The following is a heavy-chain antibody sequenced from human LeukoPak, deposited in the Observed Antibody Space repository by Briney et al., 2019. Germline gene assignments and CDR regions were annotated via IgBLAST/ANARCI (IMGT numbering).Heavy chain of an antibody. Sequence: PGKSLRLSCAASGFTFSNYAMHWVRQAPGKGLEWVSVIYSGGSTYYADSVKGRFTISRDNSKNTLYLQMNSLRAEDTAVYYCARITGAFDYWGQGTLVTVSS. CDR1: GFTFSNYA. D-gene: IGHD1-20*01. J-gene: IGHJ4*02. CDR2: IYSGGST. CDR3: ARITGAFDY. V-gene: IGHV3-NL1*01.